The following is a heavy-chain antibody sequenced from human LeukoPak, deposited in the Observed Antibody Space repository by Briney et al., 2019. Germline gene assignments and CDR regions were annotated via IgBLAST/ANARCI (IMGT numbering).Heavy chain of an antibody. J-gene: IGHJ6*03. V-gene: IGHV4-34*01. CDR2: INHSGST. CDR1: GGSFSGYY. D-gene: IGHD3-10*01. CDR3: ARTITMVRGVITHYYYYYMDV. Sequence: SETLSLTCAVYGGSFSGYYWSWIRQPPGKGLEWIGEINHSGSTNYNPSLKSRVTISVDTSKNQFSLKLSSVTAADTAVYYCARTITMVRGVITHYYYYYMDVWGKGTTVTVSS.